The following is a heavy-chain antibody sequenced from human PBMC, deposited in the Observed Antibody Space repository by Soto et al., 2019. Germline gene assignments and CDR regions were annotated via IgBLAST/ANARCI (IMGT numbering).Heavy chain of an antibody. D-gene: IGHD3-3*01. V-gene: IGHV4-30-4*01. CDR1: GGPISSGDYY. Sequence: NPSETLSLTCTVSGGPISSGDYYWSWIRQPPGKGLEWIGYIYYSGSTYYNPSLKSRVTISVDTSKNQFSLKLSSVTAADTAVYYCASLRFDYHPHGYYFDYWGQGTLVTVSS. J-gene: IGHJ4*02. CDR3: ASLRFDYHPHGYYFDY. CDR2: IYYSGST.